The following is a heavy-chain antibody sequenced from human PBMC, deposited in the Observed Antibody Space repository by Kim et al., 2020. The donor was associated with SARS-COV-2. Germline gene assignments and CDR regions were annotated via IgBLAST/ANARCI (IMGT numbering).Heavy chain of an antibody. CDR3: ARPMVRGAAYGRDV. J-gene: IGHJ6*02. V-gene: IGHV3-66*01. Sequence: DSVKGRFTISRDKSKNARYLQMNSLGAEDTAVYYCARPMVRGAAYGRDVWGQGTTVTVSS. D-gene: IGHD3-10*01.